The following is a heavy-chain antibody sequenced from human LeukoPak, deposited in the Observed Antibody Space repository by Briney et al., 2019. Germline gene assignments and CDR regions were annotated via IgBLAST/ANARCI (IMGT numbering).Heavy chain of an antibody. J-gene: IGHJ3*02. V-gene: IGHV1-8*01. CDR3: ARSSSSVRGVRGSARYNGDAFDI. Sequence: ASVKVSCKASGYTFTSYDINWVRQATGQGLEWMGWMNPNSGNTGYAQKFQGRVTMTRNTSISTAYMELSSLRSEDTAVYYCARSSSSVRGVRGSARYNGDAFDIWGQGTMVTVSS. CDR1: GYTFTSYD. CDR2: MNPNSGNT. D-gene: IGHD3-10*01.